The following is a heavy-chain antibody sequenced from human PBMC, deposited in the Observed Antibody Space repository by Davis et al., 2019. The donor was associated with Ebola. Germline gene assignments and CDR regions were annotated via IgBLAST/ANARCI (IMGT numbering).Heavy chain of an antibody. J-gene: IGHJ5*02. CDR3: ARVVHLNNWFDP. CDR2: INHSGST. CDR1: GGSFSGYY. Sequence: PSETLSLACAVYGGSFSGYYWTWIRQPPGKGLEWIGEINHSGSTNYNPSLKSRVTMSVDTSKSQFSLKLSSVTAADTAVYYCARVVHLNNWFDPWGQGTLVTVSS. V-gene: IGHV4-34*01. D-gene: IGHD1-1*01.